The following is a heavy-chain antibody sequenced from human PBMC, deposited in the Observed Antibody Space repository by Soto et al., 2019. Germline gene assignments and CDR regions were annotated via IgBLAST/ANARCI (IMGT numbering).Heavy chain of an antibody. V-gene: IGHV4-34*01. CDR1: GGSFSGYY. D-gene: IGHD3-10*01. Sequence: QVQLQQWGAGLLKPSETLSLTCAVYGGSFSGYYWSWIRQPPGKGLEWIGEINHSGSTNYNPSLTSRVTISVDTSKNQGSLKLSSVPAADTAVYYCARVTGGYYGSGSYRAFDIWGQGTMVTVSA. J-gene: IGHJ3*02. CDR3: ARVTGGYYGSGSYRAFDI. CDR2: INHSGST.